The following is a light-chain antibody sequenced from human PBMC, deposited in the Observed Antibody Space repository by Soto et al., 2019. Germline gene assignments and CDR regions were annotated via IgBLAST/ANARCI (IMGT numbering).Light chain of an antibody. CDR2: GAS. CDR1: QSVSSSY. CDR3: QQYNSYPIT. J-gene: IGKJ5*01. Sequence: EIMLTQSPGTLSLSPGERATLSCRARQSVSSSYLAWYQQKPGQAPRLLIYGASTRATGIPARFSGSGSGTEFTLTISSLQPDDFATYYCQQYNSYPITFGQGTRLEIK. V-gene: IGKV3-20*01.